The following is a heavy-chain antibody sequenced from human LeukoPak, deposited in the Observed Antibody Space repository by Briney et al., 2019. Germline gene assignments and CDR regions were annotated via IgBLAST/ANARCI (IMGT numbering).Heavy chain of an antibody. CDR3: ARDQRVGDSSGYPLDY. Sequence: PSETLSLTCAVSGGSISSSNWWSWVRQPPGKGLEWIGEIYHSGSTNYNPSLKSRVTISVDTSKNQFSLKLSSVTAADTAVYYCARDQRVGDSSGYPLDYWGQGTLVTVSS. V-gene: IGHV4-4*02. CDR1: GGSISSSNW. J-gene: IGHJ4*02. D-gene: IGHD3-22*01. CDR2: IYHSGST.